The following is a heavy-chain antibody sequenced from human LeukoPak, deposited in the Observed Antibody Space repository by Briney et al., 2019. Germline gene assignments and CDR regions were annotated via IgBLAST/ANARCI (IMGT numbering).Heavy chain of an antibody. J-gene: IGHJ4*02. V-gene: IGHV3-43D*03. CDR1: GFTFDDYA. CDR2: INWDGAST. Sequence: GGSLRLSCAASGFTFDDYAIDWVRHAPGKRLEWVSLINWDGASTYYADSVKGRFTISRDNSKNSLDLQMNSLRPEDTALYYCAKAGAGGWHYFDFWGQGALVTVSS. CDR3: AKAGAGGWHYFDF. D-gene: IGHD4-23*01.